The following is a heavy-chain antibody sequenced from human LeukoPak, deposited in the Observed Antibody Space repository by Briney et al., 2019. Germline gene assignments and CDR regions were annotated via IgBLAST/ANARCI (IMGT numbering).Heavy chain of an antibody. D-gene: IGHD3-3*01. Sequence: GRSLRLSCAASGFTFSNAWMSWVRQAPGKGLEWVGRIKSKTDGGTTDYAAPVKGRFTISRGDSKNTLYLQMNSLKTEDTAVYYCTTRGVSFTIFGVVPDYWGQGTLVTVSS. J-gene: IGHJ4*02. CDR3: TTRGVSFTIFGVVPDY. CDR2: IKSKTDGGTT. V-gene: IGHV3-15*01. CDR1: GFTFSNAW.